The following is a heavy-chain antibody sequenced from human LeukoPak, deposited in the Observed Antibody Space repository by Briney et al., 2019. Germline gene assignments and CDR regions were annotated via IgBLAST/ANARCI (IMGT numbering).Heavy chain of an antibody. Sequence: GGSLRLSCAASGFTFSNYWMHWVRQAPGKGLVWVSRINSDGSSTSYADSVKGRFTISRDNAKNTLYLQMNSLRAEDTAVYYCARQYSSSWPPFYYYYYMDVWGKGTTVTVSS. D-gene: IGHD6-13*01. CDR2: INSDGSST. CDR3: ARQYSSSWPPFYYYYYMDV. J-gene: IGHJ6*03. V-gene: IGHV3-74*01. CDR1: GFTFSNYW.